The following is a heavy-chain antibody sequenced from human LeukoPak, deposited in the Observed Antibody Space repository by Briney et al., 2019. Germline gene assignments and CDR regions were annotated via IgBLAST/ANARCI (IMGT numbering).Heavy chain of an antibody. Sequence: AASVKVSCKASGYTFTTYTMHWVRQAPGQRLEWMGWINADTGNTKCSQEFQGRLTITRDTSASTVYMDLSSLKSEDMAVYYCARSGGSRGTVTPPGDFWGQGALVTVSS. CDR3: ARSGGSRGTVTPPGDF. CDR2: INADTGNT. CDR1: GYTFTTYT. J-gene: IGHJ4*02. D-gene: IGHD4-17*01. V-gene: IGHV1-3*03.